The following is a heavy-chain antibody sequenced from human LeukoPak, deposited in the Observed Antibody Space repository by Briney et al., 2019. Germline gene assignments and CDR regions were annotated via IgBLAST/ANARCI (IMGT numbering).Heavy chain of an antibody. D-gene: IGHD3-10*01. CDR3: ARDPGPGYYFDY. Sequence: GGSLRLSCAASGFTFSSDGMHWGRQAPGKGLELAGIIWNDGSNKYYADSVKGRFTISRDNSKNPLYLKMSSLRAEDTAVYYCARDPGPGYYFDYWGQGTLVTVSS. V-gene: IGHV3-33*01. CDR1: GFTFSSDG. CDR2: IWNDGSNK. J-gene: IGHJ4*02.